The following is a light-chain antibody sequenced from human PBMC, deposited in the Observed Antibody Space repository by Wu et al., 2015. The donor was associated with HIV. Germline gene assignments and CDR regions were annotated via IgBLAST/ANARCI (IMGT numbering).Light chain of an antibody. CDR1: QGIANY. J-gene: IGKJ1*01. V-gene: IGKV1-27*01. Sequence: DIQMTQSPSSLSASVGDRVTITCRASQGIANYLAWYQQTPGKVPNLLIYAASTLRSGVPSRFSGSGSGTDFTLTISGLQPEDVATYYCQNYHTSPWTFGQGTKVEIK. CDR3: QNYHTSPWT. CDR2: AAS.